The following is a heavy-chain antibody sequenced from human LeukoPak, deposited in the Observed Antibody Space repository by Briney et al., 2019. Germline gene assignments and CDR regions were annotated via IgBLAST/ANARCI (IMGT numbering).Heavy chain of an antibody. CDR2: IYHSGST. Sequence: PSETLSLTCTVSGGSISSGGYYWSWIRQPPGKGLEWIGYIYHSGSTYYNPSLKSRVTISVDRSKNQFSLKLSSVTAADTAVYYCARWGGIAAAGDAFDIWGQGTMVTVSS. J-gene: IGHJ3*02. D-gene: IGHD6-13*01. V-gene: IGHV4-30-2*01. CDR1: GGSISSGGYY. CDR3: ARWGGIAAAGDAFDI.